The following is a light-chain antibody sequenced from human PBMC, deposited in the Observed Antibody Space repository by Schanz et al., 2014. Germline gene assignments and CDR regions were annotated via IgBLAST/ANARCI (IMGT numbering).Light chain of an antibody. CDR1: SSDVGNYNL. Sequence: QSALTQPASVSGSPGQSITISCTGTSSDVGNYNLVSWYQQHPGKAPKLMISEVSKRSSGVSNRFSGSKSGNTASLTISGLQAEDEADYYCCSYSTTNTQVVFGGGTKLTVL. V-gene: IGLV2-23*02. CDR2: EVS. J-gene: IGLJ2*01. CDR3: CSYSTTNTQVV.